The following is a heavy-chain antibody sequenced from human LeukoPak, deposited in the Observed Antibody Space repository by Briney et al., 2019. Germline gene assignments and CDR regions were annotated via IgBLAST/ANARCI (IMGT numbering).Heavy chain of an antibody. J-gene: IGHJ6*03. D-gene: IGHD1-26*01. V-gene: IGHV4-4*07. CDR3: ARAGQGGYYYYYMDV. Sequence: SETLSLTCTVSGDSISSYYWSWIRQPAGKGLEWIGRIYTTGSTNYSPSLKSRVTMSVDTSKNQFSLKVSSVTAADTAVYYCARAGQGGYYYYYMDVWGKGTTVTVSS. CDR2: IYTTGST. CDR1: GDSISSYY.